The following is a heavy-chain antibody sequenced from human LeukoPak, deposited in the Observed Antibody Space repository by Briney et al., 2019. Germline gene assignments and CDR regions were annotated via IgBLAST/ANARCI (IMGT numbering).Heavy chain of an antibody. CDR1: GGTFSNYG. J-gene: IGHJ4*02. CDR3: ARFDPGVHPGDY. CDR2: IIPIFGTA. Sequence: SVKVSCKASGGTFSNYGIGWVRQAPGQGLEWMGGIIPIFGTANYAQNLQGRVTITADESTTTAYMELSSLRSDDTAVYYCARFDPGVHPGDYWGQGTLVTVSS. V-gene: IGHV1-69*13. D-gene: IGHD3-10*01.